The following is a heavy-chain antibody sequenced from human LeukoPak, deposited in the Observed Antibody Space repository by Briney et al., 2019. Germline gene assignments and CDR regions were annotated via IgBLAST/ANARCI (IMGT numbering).Heavy chain of an antibody. Sequence: GGSLRLSCAASGFTFSDYAMNWVRQAPGKGLEWLTVIWYDGSNKFYADSVKGRFTISRDNSKNTLYLQMNSLGAEDTAVYYCARDRGLVEFDSWGQGTLVTVSS. V-gene: IGHV3-33*08. CDR3: ARDRGLVEFDS. CDR1: GFTFSDYA. J-gene: IGHJ4*02. CDR2: IWYDGSNK.